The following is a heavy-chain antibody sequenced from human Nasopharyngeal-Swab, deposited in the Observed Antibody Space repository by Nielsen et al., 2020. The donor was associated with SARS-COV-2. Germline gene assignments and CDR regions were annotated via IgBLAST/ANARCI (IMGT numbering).Heavy chain of an antibody. CDR1: GFTFSRYT. Sequence: SLKISCAASGFTFSRYTMHWVRQAPGKGLEWVAVISYDGSNKYYADSVKGRFTISRDISKNTLYLQMNSLRAEDTAVFYCASTPLDSRGYYYAFHYWGRGTLVTVSS. V-gene: IGHV3-30-3*01. CDR2: ISYDGSNK. CDR3: ASTPLDSRGYYYAFHY. J-gene: IGHJ4*02. D-gene: IGHD3-22*01.